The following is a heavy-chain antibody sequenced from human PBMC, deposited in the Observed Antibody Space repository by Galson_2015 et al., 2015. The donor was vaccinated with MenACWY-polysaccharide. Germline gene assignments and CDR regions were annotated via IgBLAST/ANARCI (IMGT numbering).Heavy chain of an antibody. CDR2: ISYDGTNK. D-gene: IGHD2-2*01. CDR3: ARDYCGRTTCSGMDV. V-gene: IGHV3-30-3*01. J-gene: IGHJ6*02. CDR1: EFTFSSYP. Sequence: SLRLSCAASEFTFSSYPMHWVRQAPGTRLEWAAVISYDGTNKYFGDSVKGRFTISRDNSKNTLYLEMNSLRTEDTAVYYCARDYCGRTTCSGMDVWGQGTTVTVSS.